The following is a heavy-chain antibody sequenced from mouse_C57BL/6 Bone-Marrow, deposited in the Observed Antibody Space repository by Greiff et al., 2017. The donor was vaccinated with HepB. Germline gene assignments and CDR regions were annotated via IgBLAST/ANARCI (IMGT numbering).Heavy chain of an antibody. CDR3: AIDNTTVVDWYFDV. D-gene: IGHD1-1*01. V-gene: IGHV5-16*01. J-gene: IGHJ1*03. Sequence: EVHLVESEGGLVQPGSSMKLSCTASGFTFSDYYMAWVRQVPEKGLEWVANINYDGSSTYYLDSLKSRFIISRDNAKNILYLQMSSLKSEDTATYYCAIDNTTVVDWYFDVWGTGTTVTVSS. CDR1: GFTFSDYY. CDR2: INYDGSST.